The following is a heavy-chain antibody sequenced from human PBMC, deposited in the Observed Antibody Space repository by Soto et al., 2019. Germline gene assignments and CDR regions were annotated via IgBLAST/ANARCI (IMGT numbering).Heavy chain of an antibody. D-gene: IGHD6-25*01. V-gene: IGHV3-9*01. Sequence: VQLVESGGGLVQPGRSLRLSCAASGFTFDDYAMHWVRQAPGKGLEWVSGISWNSGSIGYADSVKGRFTISRDNAKNSLYLQMNSLGAEYTALYYCAKDKAAIGYYMDVWGKGTTVTVSS. J-gene: IGHJ6*03. CDR1: GFTFDDYA. CDR3: AKDKAAIGYYMDV. CDR2: ISWNSGSI.